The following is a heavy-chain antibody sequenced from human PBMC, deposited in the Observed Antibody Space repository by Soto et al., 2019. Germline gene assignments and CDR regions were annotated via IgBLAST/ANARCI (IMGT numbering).Heavy chain of an antibody. CDR3: AKDLFANILTGYCDY. Sequence: TGGSLRLSCAASGFTFSSYAMSWVRQAPGKGLEWVSAISGSGGSTYYVDSVKGRFTISRDNSKNTLYLQMSSLRAEDTALYYCAKDLFANILTGYCDYWGQGTLVTVSS. CDR1: GFTFSSYA. V-gene: IGHV3-23*01. D-gene: IGHD3-9*01. J-gene: IGHJ4*02. CDR2: ISGSGGST.